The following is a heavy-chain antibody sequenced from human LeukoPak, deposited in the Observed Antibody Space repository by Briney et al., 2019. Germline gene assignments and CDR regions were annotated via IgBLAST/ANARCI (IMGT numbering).Heavy chain of an antibody. CDR2: ISNDGTST. V-gene: IGHV3-74*01. CDR1: GVTFSSHS. Sequence: PGGSLRLSCAASGVTFSSHSMHWVRQAPGKGLVWVSGISNDGTSTTYADSVKGRFTISRANAKNTLYLQMHSLRAEDTAVYSCARGWFGPDSCGQGTLVTVSS. CDR3: ARGWFGPDS. D-gene: IGHD3-10*01. J-gene: IGHJ5*01.